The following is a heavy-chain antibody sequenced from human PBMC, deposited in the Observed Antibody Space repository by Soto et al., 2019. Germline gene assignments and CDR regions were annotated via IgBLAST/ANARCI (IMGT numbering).Heavy chain of an antibody. J-gene: IGHJ4*02. CDR2: VYYSGST. D-gene: IGHD3-22*01. V-gene: IGHV4-31*03. CDR3: ALDRGGYYCFDH. Sequence: TLSLTCSVAGGSISSSGYDCTWIRQHPGKGLEGIGYVYYSGSTYYNPSLKSRVTISVDTSRNQFSLNLRSVTAADTAVYYCALDRGGYYCFDHWGQGPLVTVSS. CDR1: GGSISSSGYD.